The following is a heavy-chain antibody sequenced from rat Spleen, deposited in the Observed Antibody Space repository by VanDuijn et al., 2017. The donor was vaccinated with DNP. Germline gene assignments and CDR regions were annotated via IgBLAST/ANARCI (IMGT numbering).Heavy chain of an antibody. CDR2: IWSNGAT. CDR3: TREGGTGSEDY. Sequence: QVQLKESGPGLVQPSQTLSLTCTVSGFSLTRYHVHWIRQPPGKGLEWMGVIWSNGATSYTSVLKSRLSISRDTSKSQVFLKMNSLQTEDTAIYFCTREGGTGSEDYWGQGVMVTVSS. D-gene: IGHD5-1*01. CDR1: GFSLTRYH. V-gene: IGHV2-32*01. J-gene: IGHJ2*01.